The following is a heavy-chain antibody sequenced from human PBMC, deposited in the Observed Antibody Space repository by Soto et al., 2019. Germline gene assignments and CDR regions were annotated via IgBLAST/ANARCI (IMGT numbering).Heavy chain of an antibody. CDR3: AKESLPEHYVDTLFDY. V-gene: IGHV3-23*01. J-gene: IGHJ4*02. D-gene: IGHD4-17*01. CDR2: FSAGGRA. Sequence: DVQLLESGGALVRPGGSLRLSCAASGFSFNNYALSWVRQAPGKGLEWVSTFSAGGRAYYAASVQGRFTIARDSSQDTVHLQISDLRPEDTAVYYCAKESLPEHYVDTLFDYWGQGPRVTVSS. CDR1: GFSFNNYA.